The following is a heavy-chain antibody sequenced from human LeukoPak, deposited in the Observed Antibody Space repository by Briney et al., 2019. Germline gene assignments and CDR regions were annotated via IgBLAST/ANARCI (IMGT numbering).Heavy chain of an antibody. CDR2: INPSGGST. CDR1: GYTFTSYY. Sequence: ASVKVSCKASGYTFTSYYMHWVRQAPGQGLEWMGIINPSGGSTSYAQKFQGRVTMTRDMSTSTVYMELSSLRSEDTAVYYCARVTYYYDSSGYPLYYYYYYMDVWGKGTTVTISS. CDR3: ARVTYYYDSSGYPLYYYYYYMDV. J-gene: IGHJ6*03. D-gene: IGHD3-22*01. V-gene: IGHV1-46*01.